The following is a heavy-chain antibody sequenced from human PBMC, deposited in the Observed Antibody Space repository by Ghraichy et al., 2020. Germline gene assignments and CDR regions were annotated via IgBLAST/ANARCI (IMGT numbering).Heavy chain of an antibody. V-gene: IGHV4-59*01. J-gene: IGHJ6*03. CDR2: IYYSGST. CDR3: AREAGDYYYYYMDV. Sequence: SETLSLTCTVSGGSIGSYYWSWIRQPPGKGLEWIGYIYYSGSTNYNPSLKSRVTISVDTSKNQFSLKLSSVTAADTAVYYCAREAGDYYYYYMDVWGKGTTVTVSS. CDR1: GGSIGSYY.